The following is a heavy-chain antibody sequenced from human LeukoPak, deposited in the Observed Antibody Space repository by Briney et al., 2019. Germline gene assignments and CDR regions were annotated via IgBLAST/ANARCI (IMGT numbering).Heavy chain of an antibody. V-gene: IGHV3-33*01. D-gene: IGHD2-15*01. CDR1: GFTFSSYG. Sequence: GGSLRLSCAASGFTFSSYGMHWVRQAPGKGLEWVAVIWYDGSNKYYADSVKGRFTISRDNSKNTLYLQMNSLIAEDTAVYYCARATGGYCSGGSCYSGYFQHWGQGTLVTVSS. CDR2: IWYDGSNK. J-gene: IGHJ1*01. CDR3: ARATGGYCSGGSCYSGYFQH.